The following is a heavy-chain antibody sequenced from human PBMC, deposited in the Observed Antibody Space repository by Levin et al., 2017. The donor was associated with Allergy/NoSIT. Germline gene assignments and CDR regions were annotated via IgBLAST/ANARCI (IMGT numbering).Heavy chain of an antibody. D-gene: IGHD2-8*02. CDR1: GFTFSSYA. CDR2: ISGSGGST. CDR3: AKDIVLVVYARYFDY. J-gene: IGHJ4*02. Sequence: PGGSLRLSCAASGFTFSSYAMSWVRQAPGKGLEWVSAISGSGGSTYYADSVKGRFTISRDNSKNTLYLQMNSLRAEDTAVYYCAKDIVLVVYARYFDYWGQGTLVTVSS. V-gene: IGHV3-23*01.